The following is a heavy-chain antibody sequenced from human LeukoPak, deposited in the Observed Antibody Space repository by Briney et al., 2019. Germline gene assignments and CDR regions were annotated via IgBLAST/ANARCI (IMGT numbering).Heavy chain of an antibody. J-gene: IGHJ4*02. CDR1: GGSISGYY. V-gene: IGHV4-59*01. Sequence: SETLSLTCTVSGGSISGYYWSWIRQPPGKGLEWIGYIYYSGSTNYNPSLKSRVTISVDTSKNQFSLKLSSVTAADTAVYYCARGPSYYDFWSGYYEDYWGQGTLVTVSS. D-gene: IGHD3-3*01. CDR3: ARGPSYYDFWSGYYEDY. CDR2: IYYSGST.